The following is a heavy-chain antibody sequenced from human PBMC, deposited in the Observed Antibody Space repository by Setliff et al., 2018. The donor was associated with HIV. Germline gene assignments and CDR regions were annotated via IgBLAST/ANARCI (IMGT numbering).Heavy chain of an antibody. V-gene: IGHV4-4*09. CDR3: ANSAFGGVSPFDY. CDR1: GASISSYY. J-gene: IGHJ4*02. CDR2: ISPTGNT. Sequence: PSETLSLTCSVAGASISSYYWSWIRQPPGKGLEWIGYISPTGNTNYNPSLKSRVTISTDTPKNQLSLNVRSVTYLRAEDTAVYYCANSAFGGVSPFDYWGQGTLVTVSS. D-gene: IGHD3-16*01.